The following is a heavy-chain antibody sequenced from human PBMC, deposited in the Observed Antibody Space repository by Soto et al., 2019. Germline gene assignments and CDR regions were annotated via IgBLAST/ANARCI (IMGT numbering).Heavy chain of an antibody. V-gene: IGHV4-59*01. CDR1: GGSISSYY. CDR3: ERDLTYSYGTGWFAP. Sequence: ETLSLTCTVSGGSISSYYWSWIRQPPGKGLEWMGDIYYSGSTNYSPSLKSRVTTSVHTSKNQSSLKLSSVPAAATAVYYCERDLTYSYGTGWFAPWGQGPLVTVSS. D-gene: IGHD5-18*01. CDR2: IYYSGST. J-gene: IGHJ5*02.